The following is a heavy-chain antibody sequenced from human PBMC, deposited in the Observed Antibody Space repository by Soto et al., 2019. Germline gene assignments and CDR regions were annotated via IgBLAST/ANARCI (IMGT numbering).Heavy chain of an antibody. CDR1: GGSFSSYY. Sequence: PSETLSLTCTVSGGSFSSYYWSWIRQPPGKGLEWIGYIYYSGSTNYNPSLKSRVTISVDTSKNQFSLKLSSVTAADTAVYYFARVTGGSGSSKPYYFDYWGQGTLVTVSS. CDR2: IYYSGST. D-gene: IGHD3-10*01. J-gene: IGHJ4*02. V-gene: IGHV4-59*01. CDR3: ARVTGGSGSSKPYYFDY.